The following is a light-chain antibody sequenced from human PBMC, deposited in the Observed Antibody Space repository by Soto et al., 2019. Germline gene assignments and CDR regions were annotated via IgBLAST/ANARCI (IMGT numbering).Light chain of an antibody. J-gene: IGKJ5*01. CDR1: QSISSY. Sequence: DIQMNHSPYSLSASVGDRITITCRTRQSISSYLNWHQQKPGNAPKLLIYTASSLQFGVRSRLCGSVSVTDFTLTISSLQPEDFATYYCQQSYSTPTTFGQGTRLEIK. CDR2: TAS. V-gene: IGKV1-39*01. CDR3: QQSYSTPTT.